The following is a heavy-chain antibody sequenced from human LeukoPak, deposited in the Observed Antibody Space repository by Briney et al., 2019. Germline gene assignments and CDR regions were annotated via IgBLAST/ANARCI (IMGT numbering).Heavy chain of an antibody. V-gene: IGHV3-15*01. Sequence: GGSLRLSCAASGFTFSNAWMSWVRQAPGKGLEWVGRIKSKTDGGTTDYAAPVKGRFTISRDDSKNTLYLQMNSLKTEDTAVYYCTTSILSEITMVRGVEFGDYWGQGTLSPSPQ. CDR1: GFTFSNAW. D-gene: IGHD3-10*01. J-gene: IGHJ4*02. CDR2: IKSKTDGGTT. CDR3: TTSILSEITMVRGVEFGDY.